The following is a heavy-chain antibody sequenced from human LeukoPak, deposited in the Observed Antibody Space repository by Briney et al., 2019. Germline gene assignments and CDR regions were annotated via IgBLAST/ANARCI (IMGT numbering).Heavy chain of an antibody. CDR3: ARVMAVADDFDY. V-gene: IGHV1-18*01. J-gene: IGHJ4*02. Sequence: ASVKVSCKASGYTFTSYGISWVLQAPGQGLEWMGWISAYNGNTNYAQKLQGRVTITTDESTSTAYMELSSLRSEDTAVYYRARVMAVADDFDYWGQGTLVTVSS. CDR1: GYTFTSYG. D-gene: IGHD6-19*01. CDR2: ISAYNGNT.